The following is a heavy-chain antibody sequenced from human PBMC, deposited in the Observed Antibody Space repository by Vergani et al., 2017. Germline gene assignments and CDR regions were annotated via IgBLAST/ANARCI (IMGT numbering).Heavy chain of an antibody. J-gene: IGHJ6*02. CDR3: AKAPGINTKLYYLRNDG. V-gene: IGHV3-23*01. D-gene: IGHD3-3*01. CDR2: ISGHGDRT. Sequence: EVHLLESGGGQVEAGGSLRLSCVASGFTFSNSAMSWVRQTSGKGLEWVSAISGHGDRTYYADSVKGRFTISRDNSKNTVYLQMNSLKAEDRAVYYCAKAPGINTKLYYLRNDGWGQGTTVTVSS. CDR1: GFTFSNSA.